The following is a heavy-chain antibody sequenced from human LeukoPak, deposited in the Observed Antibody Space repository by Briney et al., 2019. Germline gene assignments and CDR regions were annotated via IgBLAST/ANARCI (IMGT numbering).Heavy chain of an antibody. CDR3: ATTSGYYAYYPGMDV. D-gene: IGHD5-12*01. CDR1: GFSFAGYA. CDR2: ITGGGTST. Sequence: PGGSLRLSCAASGFSFAGYALTWVRQAPGQGLEWVSGITGGGTSTYYADFVKGRLTISRDNSQNTVYLQMNSLRVEDTAVYYCATTSGYYAYYPGMDVWGKGTTVTVSS. V-gene: IGHV3-23*01. J-gene: IGHJ6*04.